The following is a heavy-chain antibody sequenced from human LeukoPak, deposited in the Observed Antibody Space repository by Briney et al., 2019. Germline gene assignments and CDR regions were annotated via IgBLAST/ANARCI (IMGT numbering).Heavy chain of an antibody. V-gene: IGHV4-59*08. J-gene: IGHJ5*02. Sequence: PSETLSLTCAVYGGSFSGYYWSWIRQPPGKGLEWIGYIYYSGSTNYNPSLKSRVTISVDTSKNQFSLKLSSVTAADTAVYYCARLGKNDFWSGYWFDPWGQGTLVTVSS. CDR1: GGSFSGYY. CDR3: ARLGKNDFWSGYWFDP. CDR2: IYYSGST. D-gene: IGHD3-3*01.